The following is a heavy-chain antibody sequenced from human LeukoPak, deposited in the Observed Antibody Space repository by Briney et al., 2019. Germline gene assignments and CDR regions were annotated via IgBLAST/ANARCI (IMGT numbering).Heavy chain of an antibody. D-gene: IGHD2-15*01. CDR3: ASKGGYCSGGSCSRPYYYYGMDV. J-gene: IGHJ6*04. CDR2: INHSGST. Sequence: SETLSLTCAVYGGSFSGYYWSWIRQPPGKGLEWIGEINHSGSTNYNPSLKSRVTISVDTSKNQFSLKLSSVTAADTAVYYCASKGGYCSGGSCSRPYYYYGMDVWGKGTTVTVSS. V-gene: IGHV4-34*01. CDR1: GGSFSGYY.